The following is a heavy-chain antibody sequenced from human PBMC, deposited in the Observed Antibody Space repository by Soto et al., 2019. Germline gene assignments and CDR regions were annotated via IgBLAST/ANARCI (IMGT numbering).Heavy chain of an antibody. Sequence: QVQLVQSGAEVKEPGASVKVSCKASGYTITSYYMHWVRQAPGQGPEWMGMINPSGGSTSYAQKFQGRVTMTRDTATSTVYMELSSLRSEDTAVYYCARGRLGYCNGGSCYQMAYWGQGTLVTVSS. CDR1: GYTITSYY. CDR2: INPSGGST. J-gene: IGHJ4*02. V-gene: IGHV1-46*01. CDR3: ARGRLGYCNGGSCYQMAY. D-gene: IGHD2-15*01.